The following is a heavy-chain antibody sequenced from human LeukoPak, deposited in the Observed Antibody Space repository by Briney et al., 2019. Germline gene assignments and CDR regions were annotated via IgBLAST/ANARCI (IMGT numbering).Heavy chain of an antibody. CDR2: IVVGSGNT. CDR1: GFTFTSSA. Sequence: SEKVSCKASGFTFTSSAVQWVRQARGQRLEWIGWIVVGSGNTNYAQKFQERVTITRDMSTSTAYMELSSLRSEDTAVYYCAAGTQWELNYYYYGMDVWGQGTTVTVSS. J-gene: IGHJ6*02. CDR3: AAGTQWELNYYYYGMDV. V-gene: IGHV1-58*01. D-gene: IGHD1-26*01.